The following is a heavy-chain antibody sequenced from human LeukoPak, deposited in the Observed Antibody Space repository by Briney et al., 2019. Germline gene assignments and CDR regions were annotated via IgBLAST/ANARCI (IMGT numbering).Heavy chain of an antibody. Sequence: GGSLRLSCGASGFTFSRYSMNWVRQAPGKGLEWVSSISSSGSYIYYADSVKGRFTISRDNAKNSLYLQMNYLRGEDTAIYYCAREDTFDAFDIWSQGTMVTVSS. D-gene: IGHD3-16*01. J-gene: IGHJ3*02. CDR3: AREDTFDAFDI. CDR1: GFTFSRYS. V-gene: IGHV3-21*01. CDR2: ISSSGSYI.